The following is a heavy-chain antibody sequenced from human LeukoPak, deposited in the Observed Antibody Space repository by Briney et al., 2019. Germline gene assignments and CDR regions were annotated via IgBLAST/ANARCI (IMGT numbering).Heavy chain of an antibody. CDR1: GFTFDDYA. V-gene: IGHV3-9*01. CDR2: ISWNSGSI. J-gene: IGHJ2*01. CDR3: AKDTYYYGSGSFPLNWYFDL. Sequence: GGSLRLSCAASGFTFDDYAMHWVRQAPGKGLEWVSGISWNSGSIGYADSVKGRFTISRDNAKNSLYLQMNSLRAEDTALYYCAKDTYYYGSGSFPLNWYFDLWGRGTLVTVSS. D-gene: IGHD3-10*01.